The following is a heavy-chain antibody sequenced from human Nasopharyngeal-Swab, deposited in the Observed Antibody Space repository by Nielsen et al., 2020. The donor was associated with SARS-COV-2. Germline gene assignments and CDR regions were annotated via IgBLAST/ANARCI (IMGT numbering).Heavy chain of an antibody. CDR3: AREVVGGLVDS. V-gene: IGHV4-59*12. CDR1: GCSISSYY. Sequence: SETLSLTCTLSGCSISSYYWSWFRQSPGRGLEWFGYFFYIGITNYNPSLKSPVTILIDTSKNQFSLKLNSVTAADTDVYYCAREVVGGLVDSWGQGTLVTVSS. CDR2: FFYIGIT. D-gene: IGHD1-26*01. J-gene: IGHJ4*02.